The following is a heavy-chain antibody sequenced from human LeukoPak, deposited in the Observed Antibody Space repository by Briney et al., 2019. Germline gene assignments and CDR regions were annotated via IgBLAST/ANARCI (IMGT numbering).Heavy chain of an antibody. CDR2: IRSDGSST. V-gene: IGHV3-64*01. CDR3: TRRYGGHSGWAGYHDS. J-gene: IGHJ4*02. CDR1: GNSVSSTY. D-gene: IGHD6-19*01. Sequence: ETLSLTCAVTGNSVSSTYYWGWIRQAPGKGLEYVSAIRSDGSSTFYPNSVKGRFTISRDNSKSTLYLQMGSLRAEDTAVYYCTRRYGGHSGWAGYHDSWGQGTLVTVSS.